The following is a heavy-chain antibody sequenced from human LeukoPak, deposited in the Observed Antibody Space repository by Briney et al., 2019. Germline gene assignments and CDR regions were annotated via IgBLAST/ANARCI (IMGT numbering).Heavy chain of an antibody. J-gene: IGHJ4*02. Sequence: GGSLRLSCAASGFTVSTYYMTWVRQAPGKGLECVSVIYSGGSTYYADSVKGRFTVSRDNSKDTLYLQMNSLRAEDTAMYYCARGLGYCTSTTCLLPFDYWGQGTLVTVSS. CDR3: ARGLGYCTSTTCLLPFDY. CDR1: GFTVSTYY. D-gene: IGHD2-2*01. CDR2: IYSGGST. V-gene: IGHV3-53*01.